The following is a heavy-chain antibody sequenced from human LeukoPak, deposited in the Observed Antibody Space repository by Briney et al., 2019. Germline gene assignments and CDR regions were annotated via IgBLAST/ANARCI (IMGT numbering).Heavy chain of an antibody. J-gene: IGHJ4*02. CDR2: ISPYSGNT. V-gene: IGHV1-18*01. Sequence: ASVKVSCKPSGYTFTSCGISWVRQAPGQGLEWMGWISPYSGNTNYVQKLQGRVTMTTDTSTSTAYMELRSLRSDDTAVYYCARDLDGSGSYYTDYWGQGTLVTASS. CDR1: GYTFTSCG. CDR3: ARDLDGSGSYYTDY. D-gene: IGHD3-10*01.